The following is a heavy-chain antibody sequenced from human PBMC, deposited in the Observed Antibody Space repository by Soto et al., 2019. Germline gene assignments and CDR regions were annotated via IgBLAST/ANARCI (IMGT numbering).Heavy chain of an antibody. J-gene: IGHJ5*02. CDR1: GYTFTSYD. CDR3: ARGRDCTNGVCYDYNWFDP. D-gene: IGHD2-8*01. V-gene: IGHV1-8*01. Sequence: GASVKVSCKASGYTFTSYDINWVRQATGQGLEWMGWMNPNSGNTGYAQKFQGRVTMTRNTSISTAYMELSSLRSEDTAVYYCARGRDCTNGVCYDYNWFDPWGQGTLVTVSS. CDR2: MNPNSGNT.